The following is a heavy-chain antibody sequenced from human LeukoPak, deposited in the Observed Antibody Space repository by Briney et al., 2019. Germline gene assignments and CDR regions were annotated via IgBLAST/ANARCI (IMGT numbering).Heavy chain of an antibody. V-gene: IGHV3-48*01. J-gene: IGHJ5*02. CDR3: AREGARGTVTTSWFDP. CDR1: GYTFSSYN. CDR2: ISSSSSTI. D-gene: IGHD4-17*01. Sequence: GGSLRLSCAASGYTFSSYNMNGVRQPPGRGLVGVSYISSSSSTIYYADSVKGRFTISRDNAKNSLYLQLNTLSAEDTAVYYCAREGARGTVTTSWFDPWGQGTLITVSS.